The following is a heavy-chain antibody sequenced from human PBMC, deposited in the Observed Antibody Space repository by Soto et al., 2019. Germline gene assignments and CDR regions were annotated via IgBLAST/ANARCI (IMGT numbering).Heavy chain of an antibody. CDR1: GDTFSTHT. J-gene: IGHJ6*04. D-gene: IGHD2-15*01. CDR3: ARDQYCSVSSCFGYPDV. CDR2: IIPALGIT. V-gene: IGHV1-69*08. Sequence: QVQLVQSGATVKRPGSSVRVSCQASGDTFSTHTITWVRQAPGQVLEWVGRIIPALGITTYAQRFQGRVTISAVRSTSTAYMVLSSLTSDDTALYYCARDQYCSVSSCFGYPDVWGGGTAVIVSS.